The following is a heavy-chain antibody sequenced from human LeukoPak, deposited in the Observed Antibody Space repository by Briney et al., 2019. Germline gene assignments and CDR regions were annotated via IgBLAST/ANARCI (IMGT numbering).Heavy chain of an antibody. CDR3: ARRRRGSGSYYKTYFDY. CDR2: INHSGST. D-gene: IGHD3-10*01. CDR1: GGSISSSSYY. J-gene: IGHJ4*02. V-gene: IGHV4-39*07. Sequence: SETLSLTCTVSGGSISSSSYYWGWIRQPPGKGLEWIGEINHSGSTNYNPSLKSRVTISVDTSKNQFSLKLSSVTAADTAVYYCARRRRGSGSYYKTYFDYWGQGTLVTVSS.